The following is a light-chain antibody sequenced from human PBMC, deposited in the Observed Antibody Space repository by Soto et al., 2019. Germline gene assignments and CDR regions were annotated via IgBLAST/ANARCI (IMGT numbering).Light chain of an antibody. CDR2: DAS. J-gene: IGKJ1*01. Sequence: EIVLTQSPATLSLSPGERATLSCRASQRISSYLAWYQQKPGQAPRLFIYDASNRATGIQARFSGSGSGTDFTLTISRLEPEDFAVYFCKQYGSSPTTFGQGTKVDIK. CDR3: KQYGSSPTT. CDR1: QRISSY. V-gene: IGKV3-20*01.